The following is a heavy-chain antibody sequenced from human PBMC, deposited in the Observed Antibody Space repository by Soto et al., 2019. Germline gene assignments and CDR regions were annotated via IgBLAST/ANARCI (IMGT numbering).Heavy chain of an antibody. V-gene: IGHV4-59*01. D-gene: IGHD6-13*01. J-gene: IGHJ4*02. CDR2: VYYTGTT. CDR3: VRDLAAVPRAFDY. Sequence: QVQLQESGPGLLKPSETLSLTCTVSGGSISSYFYIWFRQPPGKGLEWIGSVYYTGTTDYNPSLKSRVTISVDTSKTQFSLNLRSVTAADTAVYYCVRDLAAVPRAFDYWGRGTLVTVSS. CDR1: GGSISSYF.